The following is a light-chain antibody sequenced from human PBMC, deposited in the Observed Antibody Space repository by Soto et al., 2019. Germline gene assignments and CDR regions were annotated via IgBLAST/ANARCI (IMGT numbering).Light chain of an antibody. V-gene: IGKV4-1*01. J-gene: IGKJ1*01. CDR2: WAS. CDR1: QSVLYSSNNKNY. Sequence: DIVMTQSPDSLAVSLGERATINCKSRQSVLYSSNNKNYLAWYQQKPGQPPKVLIYWASTRESGVPDRFSGRGSGTDFTLTISSLQAEDVAVYYCQQYYTTPWTFGQGTMVELK. CDR3: QQYYTTPWT.